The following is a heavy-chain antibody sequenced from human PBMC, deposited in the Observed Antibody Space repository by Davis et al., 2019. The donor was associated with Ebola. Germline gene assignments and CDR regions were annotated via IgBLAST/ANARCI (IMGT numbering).Heavy chain of an antibody. CDR3: ALEWLRGQWLVSGFDP. CDR2: IYWDDDK. D-gene: IGHD6-19*01. V-gene: IGHV2-5*02. CDR1: GFSLSTRGVG. J-gene: IGHJ5*02. Sequence: SGPTLVKPPQTLTLTCTFSGFSLSTRGVGVGWIRQPPGKALEWLALIYWDDDKRYSPSLKSRLTITKDTSKNQVVLTMTNMDPVDTATYYCALEWLRGQWLVSGFDPWGQGTLVTVSS.